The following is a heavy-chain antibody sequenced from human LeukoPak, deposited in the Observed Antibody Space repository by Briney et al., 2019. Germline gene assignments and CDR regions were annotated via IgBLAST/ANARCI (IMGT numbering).Heavy chain of an antibody. CDR3: ARGLAYCSGGSCYSVLEFSFDY. CDR2: ISYDGSNK. D-gene: IGHD2-15*01. V-gene: IGHV3-30*03. Sequence: GGSLRLSCAASGFTFSSYGMHWVRQAPGKGLEWVAVISYDGSNKYYADSVKGRFTISRDNSKNTLYPQMNSPRAEDTAVYYCARGLAYCSGGSCYSVLEFSFDYWGQGTLVTVSS. CDR1: GFTFSSYG. J-gene: IGHJ4*02.